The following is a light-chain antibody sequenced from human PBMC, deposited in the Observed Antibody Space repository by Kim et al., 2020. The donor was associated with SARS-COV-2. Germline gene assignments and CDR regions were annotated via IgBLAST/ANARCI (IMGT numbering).Light chain of an antibody. Sequence: SYELTQPLSVSVALGQTAAISCEGNNIGGKNVHWYQQKPGQAPVLVIYRDNNRPSGIPERFSGSNWGNTATLTISRAQDGDEADYYCQVWDSNSYVFGPG. CDR1: NIGGKN. CDR2: RDN. CDR3: QVWDSNSYV. J-gene: IGLJ1*01. V-gene: IGLV3-9*01.